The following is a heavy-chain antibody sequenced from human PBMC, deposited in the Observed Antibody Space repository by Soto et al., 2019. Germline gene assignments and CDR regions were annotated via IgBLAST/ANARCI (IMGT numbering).Heavy chain of an antibody. CDR2: MYHSVES. Sequence: KTSETLSLTCAVSGGSISTDNCWSWVRQPPGKGLEWIGEMYHSVESNFNPSLKSRVTISVDKSKNQFSMQMASVTAADTALYYCTRASASSMLRGVVINWGRGTQVPVSP. CDR3: TRASASSMLRGVVIN. J-gene: IGHJ4*02. V-gene: IGHV4-4*02. CDR1: GGSISTDNC. D-gene: IGHD3-10*01.